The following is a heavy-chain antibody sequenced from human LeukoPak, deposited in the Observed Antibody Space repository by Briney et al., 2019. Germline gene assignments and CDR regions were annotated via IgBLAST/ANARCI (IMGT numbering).Heavy chain of an antibody. D-gene: IGHD1-26*01. CDR3: ARVVGATIDY. CDR1: GGSISSSSYY. Sequence: SETLSLTCTVSGGSISSSSYYWGWIRQPPGKGLEWIGSIYYSGSTYYNPSLKSRVTISVDTSKNQFSLKLSSVTAADTAVYYCARVVGATIDYWGQGTLVTVSS. CDR2: IYYSGST. J-gene: IGHJ4*02. V-gene: IGHV4-39*07.